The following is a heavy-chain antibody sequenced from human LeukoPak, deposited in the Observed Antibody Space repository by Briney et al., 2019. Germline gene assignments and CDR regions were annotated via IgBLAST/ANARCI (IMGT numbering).Heavy chain of an antibody. CDR2: LYSSEST. V-gene: IGHV4-4*07. J-gene: IGHJ3*02. Sequence: SDTLSLTCTVSGDSISSHYWSWIPQPAGKGLEWIGRLYSSESTNFNPSLKSRGTISVDKSKNQFSLKLSSVTAADTAVYYCARDGRDNSGYETGAFDIWGQGTMVIVSS. D-gene: IGHD5-12*01. CDR1: GDSISSHY. CDR3: ARDGRDNSGYETGAFDI.